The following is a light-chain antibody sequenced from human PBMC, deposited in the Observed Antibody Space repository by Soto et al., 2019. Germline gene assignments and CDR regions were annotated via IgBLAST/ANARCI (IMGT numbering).Light chain of an antibody. Sequence: EIVLTQSPGTLSLSPGETATLSCRASQSVSSSYLAWYQQNRGQAPRLLIYGASSRAPGIPDRVGGRGSGTDFSLTISRLEPEEFAVYYCPQYGSSRSTFGQGPKVEI. J-gene: IGKJ1*01. CDR3: PQYGSSRST. CDR1: QSVSSSY. V-gene: IGKV3-20*01. CDR2: GAS.